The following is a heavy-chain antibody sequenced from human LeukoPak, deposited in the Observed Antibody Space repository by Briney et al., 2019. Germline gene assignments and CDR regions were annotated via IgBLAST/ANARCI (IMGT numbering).Heavy chain of an antibody. CDR2: IYYSVNI. CDR1: GGSISSSNHY. V-gene: IGHV4-39*07. J-gene: IGHJ4*02. Sequence: PSETLSLTCTVSGGSISSSNHYWGWIRQPPGKGLEWIGSIYYSVNIYYNPSLKSRVTISVDTSKNQFSLKLTSVTAADTAVYNCATMHYDTVTGYYPFIDYWGQGTLVTVSS. D-gene: IGHD3-9*01. CDR3: ATMHYDTVTGYYPFIDY.